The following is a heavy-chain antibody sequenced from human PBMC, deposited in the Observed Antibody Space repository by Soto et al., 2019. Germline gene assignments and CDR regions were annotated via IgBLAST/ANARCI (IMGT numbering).Heavy chain of an antibody. Sequence: ASVKVSCKASGYTFTSYGISWVRQAPGQGLAWMGWISAYNGNTNYAQKLQSRVTMTTDTSTSAAYMELRSLRSDDTAVYYCARANSDSSSWYNSDYWGQGALVTVSS. CDR3: ARANSDSSSWYNSDY. J-gene: IGHJ4*02. D-gene: IGHD6-13*01. CDR2: ISAYNGNT. V-gene: IGHV1-18*01. CDR1: GYTFTSYG.